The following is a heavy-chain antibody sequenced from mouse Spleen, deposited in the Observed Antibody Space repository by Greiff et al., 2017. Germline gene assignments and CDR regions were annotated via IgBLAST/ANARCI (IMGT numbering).Heavy chain of an antibody. Sequence: EVMLVESGGGLVKLGGSLKLSCAASGFTFSSYAMSWVRQTPEKRLEWVATISSGGGNTYYPDSVKGRFTISRDNAKNTLYLQMSSLKSEDTAMYYCARQDDGYYRYFDVWGAGTTVTVSS. V-gene: IGHV5-9*01. J-gene: IGHJ1*01. CDR2: ISSGGGNT. CDR3: ARQDDGYYRYFDV. D-gene: IGHD2-3*01. CDR1: GFTFSSYA.